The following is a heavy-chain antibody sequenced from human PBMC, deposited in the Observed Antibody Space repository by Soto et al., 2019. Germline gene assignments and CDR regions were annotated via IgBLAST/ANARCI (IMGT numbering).Heavy chain of an antibody. D-gene: IGHD3-22*01. Sequence: QVHLVQSGAEVKKPGSSVKVSCKASGGTFSSYAISWVRQAPGQGLEWMGGFIPIFGTTNYAQKFQGRVTITADESTITAYIELSSMRSEDTAVYYCTRDRGRRYNDGRGYYYSAYWGQGTLVTVSS. V-gene: IGHV1-69*01. CDR3: TRDRGRRYNDGRGYYYSAY. CDR2: FIPIFGTT. CDR1: GGTFSSYA. J-gene: IGHJ4*02.